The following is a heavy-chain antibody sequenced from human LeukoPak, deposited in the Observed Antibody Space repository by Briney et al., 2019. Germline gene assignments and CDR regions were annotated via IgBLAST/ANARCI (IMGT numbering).Heavy chain of an antibody. J-gene: IGHJ4*02. V-gene: IGHV3-23*01. Sequence: PGGSLRLSCAASGFTFSSYAMSWVRQAPGKGLEWVSGISGSGGSTYYADSVKGRFTISRDNAKNTAYLQMNSLRAEDTAVYYCAKDPYGTRYFDYWGQGTLVTAS. D-gene: IGHD2-2*01. CDR1: GFTFSSYA. CDR3: AKDPYGTRYFDY. CDR2: ISGSGGST.